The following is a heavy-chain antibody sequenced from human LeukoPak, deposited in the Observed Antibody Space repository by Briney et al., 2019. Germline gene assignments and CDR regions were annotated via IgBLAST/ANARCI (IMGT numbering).Heavy chain of an antibody. V-gene: IGHV4-59*01. D-gene: IGHD4-23*01. J-gene: IGHJ3*02. CDR2: IYYSGST. Sequence: SEALSLTCTVSGGSISSYYWSWIRQPPGKGLEWIGYIYYSGSTNYNPSLKSRVTISVDTSKNQFSLKLSSVTAADTAVYYCAREGLRWGSGAFDIWGQGTMVTVSS. CDR3: AREGLRWGSGAFDI. CDR1: GGSISSYY.